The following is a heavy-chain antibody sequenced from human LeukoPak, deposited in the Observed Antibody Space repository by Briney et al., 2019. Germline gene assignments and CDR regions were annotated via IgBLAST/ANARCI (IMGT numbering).Heavy chain of an antibody. J-gene: IGHJ4*02. V-gene: IGHV1-2*02. CDR3: ARAPGGYSGYDHDY. CDR2: INPNSGGT. D-gene: IGHD5-12*01. CDR1: GYTFTGYY. Sequence: ATVKVSCKASGYTFTGYYMHWVRQAPGQGLEWMGWINPNSGGTNYAQKFQGRVTMTRDTSISTAYMELSRLRSDDTAVYYCARAPGGYSGYDHDYWDQGTLVTVSS.